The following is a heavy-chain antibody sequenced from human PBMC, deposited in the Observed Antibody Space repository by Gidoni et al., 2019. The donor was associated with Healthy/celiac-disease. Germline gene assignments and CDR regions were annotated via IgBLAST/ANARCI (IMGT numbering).Heavy chain of an antibody. J-gene: IGHJ6*02. CDR1: GFTFSSYE. D-gene: IGHD3-9*01. CDR2: ISSSGSTI. Sequence: EVQLVESGGGLVQPGGSLRLSCAASGFTFSSYEMNWVRQAPGKGLEWVSYISSSGSTIYYADSVKGRFTISRDNAKNSLYLQMNSLRAEDTAVYYCARDQLPYDILTGNYYYGMDVWGQGTTVTVSS. CDR3: ARDQLPYDILTGNYYYGMDV. V-gene: IGHV3-48*03.